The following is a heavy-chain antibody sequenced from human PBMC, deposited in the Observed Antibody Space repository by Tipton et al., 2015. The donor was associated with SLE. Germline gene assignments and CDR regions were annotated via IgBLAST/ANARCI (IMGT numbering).Heavy chain of an antibody. CDR2: IYTSGST. J-gene: IGHJ5*02. CDR3: ARNYGDFLNWFDP. CDR1: GGSISSYY. D-gene: IGHD4-17*01. V-gene: IGHV4-4*08. Sequence: TLSLTCTVSGGSISSYYWSWIRQPPGKGLEWIGYIYTSGSTNYNPSLKSRVTISVDTSKNQFSLKLSSVTAADTAVYYCARNYGDFLNWFDPWGQGTLVTVSS.